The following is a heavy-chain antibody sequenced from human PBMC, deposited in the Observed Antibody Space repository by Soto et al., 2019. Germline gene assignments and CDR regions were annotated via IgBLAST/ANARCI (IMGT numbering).Heavy chain of an antibody. CDR3: AKDRYSSSRIFDY. V-gene: IGHV3-23*01. CDR1: GFTLSSYA. Sequence: GGSLRLSCAASGFTLSSYAMSWVRQAPGKGLEWVSAISGSGTSTYYADSVKGRFTISKDSSENTLYLQMNSLRAEDTAVYYCAKDRYSSSRIFDYWGQETLVTVSS. J-gene: IGHJ4*02. D-gene: IGHD6-19*01. CDR2: ISGSGTST.